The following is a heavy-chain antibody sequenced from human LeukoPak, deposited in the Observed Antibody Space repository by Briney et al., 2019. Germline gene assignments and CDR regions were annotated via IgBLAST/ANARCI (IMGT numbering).Heavy chain of an antibody. CDR3: ARTVVPAAINWFDP. CDR2: INPSTGGT. J-gene: IGHJ5*02. Sequence: ASVKVSCKASGYTFTGYYMHWVRQAPGQGLEWMGWINPSTGGTNYAQKFQGRVTMTRDTSISTAYMELSRLKSDDTAVYYRARTVVPAAINWFDPWGRGTLVTVSS. V-gene: IGHV1-2*02. D-gene: IGHD2-2*01. CDR1: GYTFTGYY.